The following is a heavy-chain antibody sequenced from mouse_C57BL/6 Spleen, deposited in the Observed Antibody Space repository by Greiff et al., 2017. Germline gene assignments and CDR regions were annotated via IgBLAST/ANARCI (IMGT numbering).Heavy chain of an antibody. CDR3: ARRREGYLDY. CDR2: IYPGGGDT. Sequence: VQLQQSGPELVKPGASVKISRKASGYAFRSSWMNWGKQRPGKGLEWIGRIYPGGGDTNYYGKFKGKATLTADKSSSTAYMQLSVLTSEDSSVYFCARRREGYLDYWGQGTTLTVSS. V-gene: IGHV1-82*01. J-gene: IGHJ2*01. CDR1: GYAFRSSW.